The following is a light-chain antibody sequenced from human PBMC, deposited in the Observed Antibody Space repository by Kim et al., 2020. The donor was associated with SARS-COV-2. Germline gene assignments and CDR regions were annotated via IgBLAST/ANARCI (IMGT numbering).Light chain of an antibody. V-gene: IGKV1-5*03. CDR3: QQYDRTLVT. CDR1: QTINNY. Sequence: SASVGDRVTITCRASQTINNYLAWYQQKSRRAPKLLIYAASTLESGVPARFSGSGSGTEFTLTISSLQPDDFATYYCQQYDRTLVTFGQGTKLEI. CDR2: AAS. J-gene: IGKJ2*01.